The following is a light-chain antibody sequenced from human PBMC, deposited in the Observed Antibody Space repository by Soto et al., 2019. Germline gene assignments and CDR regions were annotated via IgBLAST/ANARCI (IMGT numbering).Light chain of an antibody. V-gene: IGKV1-12*01. J-gene: IGKJ5*01. CDR3: QQAASFPIT. CDR2: TGS. CDR1: QGIKNW. Sequence: DIQMTQSPSYVSASVGDRVTITCRASQGIKNWLAWYQQKPGKAPNLLIYTGSSLQSGVPSRFSGSGSGTDFTLTINSLQHEDFETYYCQQAASFPITLGQGTRLEIK.